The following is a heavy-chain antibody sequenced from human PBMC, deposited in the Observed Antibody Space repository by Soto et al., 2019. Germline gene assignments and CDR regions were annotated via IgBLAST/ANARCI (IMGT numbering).Heavy chain of an antibody. Sequence: QVQLVESGGGVVQPGTSLRLSCVGSGFTFRSYVIHWVRQAPGKGLEWVALTSYDGSNKDYGDSVKGRFTISRDNSRNTVDLQMDSLRREGPALYYFARWGTTGGLDVWGQGTLVSVSS. CDR3: ARWGTTGGLDV. CDR1: GFTFRSYV. V-gene: IGHV3-33*05. CDR2: TSYDGSNK. J-gene: IGHJ1*01. D-gene: IGHD3-16*01.